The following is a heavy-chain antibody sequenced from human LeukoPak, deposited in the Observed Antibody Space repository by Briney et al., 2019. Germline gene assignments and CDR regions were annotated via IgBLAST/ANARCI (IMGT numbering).Heavy chain of an antibody. Sequence: SETLSLTCTVSGGSIGSSSYYWGWIRQPPGKGLEWIGSIYYSGSTNYNPSLKSRVTISVDTSKNQFSLKLSSVTAADTAVYYCARMGVYFWSGYYHEYYFDYWGQGTLVTVSS. CDR2: IYYSGST. CDR1: GGSIGSSSYY. V-gene: IGHV4-39*07. CDR3: ARMGVYFWSGYYHEYYFDY. D-gene: IGHD3-3*01. J-gene: IGHJ4*02.